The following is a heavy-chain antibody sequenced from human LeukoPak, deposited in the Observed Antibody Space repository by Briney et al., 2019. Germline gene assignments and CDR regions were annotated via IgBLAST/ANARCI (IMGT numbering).Heavy chain of an antibody. V-gene: IGHV4-39*01. Sequence: PSETLSLTCTVSGGSISSSSYYWGWIRQPPGKGLEWIGSIYYSGSTYYNPSLKSRVTISVDTSKNQFSLKLSSVTAADMAVYYCASQAPIFYLDYWGQGTLVTVSS. CDR2: IYYSGST. J-gene: IGHJ4*02. CDR1: GGSISSSSYY. CDR3: ASQAPIFYLDY. D-gene: IGHD2-15*01.